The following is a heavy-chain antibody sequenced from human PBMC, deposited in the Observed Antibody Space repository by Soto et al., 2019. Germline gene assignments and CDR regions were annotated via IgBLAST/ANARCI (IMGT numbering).Heavy chain of an antibody. CDR2: IIPIFGTA. CDR1: GGTFSSYA. D-gene: IGHD3-3*01. V-gene: IGHV1-69*13. CDR3: AKGWSVWSGYYYYYYGMDV. Sequence: SVKVSCKASGGTFSSYAISWVRQAPGQGLEWMGGIIPIFGTANYAQKFQGRVTITADESTSTAYMELSSLRSEDTAVYYCAKGWSVWSGYYYYYYGMDVWGQGTTVTVSS. J-gene: IGHJ6*02.